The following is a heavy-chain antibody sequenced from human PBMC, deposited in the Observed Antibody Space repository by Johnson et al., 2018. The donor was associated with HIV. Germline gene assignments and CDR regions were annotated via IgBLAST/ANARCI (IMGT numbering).Heavy chain of an antibody. CDR1: GFTFSGYW. CDR2: IKQDGSQK. V-gene: IGHV3-7*02. Sequence: VQLVESGGGLVQPGGSLRLSCAASGFTFSGYWMSWVRQAPGKGLEWVANIKQDGSQKYYVDSVKGRFNISRDNAKNSLFLQMNSLRAEDTAVYYCARPRVSSGRHGAFDIWGQGTMVTVSS. J-gene: IGHJ3*02. CDR3: ARPRVSSGRHGAFDI. D-gene: IGHD3-22*01.